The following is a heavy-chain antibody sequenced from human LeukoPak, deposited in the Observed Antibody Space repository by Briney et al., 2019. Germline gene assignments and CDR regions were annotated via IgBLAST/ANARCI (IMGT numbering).Heavy chain of an antibody. D-gene: IGHD3-22*01. Sequence: GSLRLSCAASGFTVSSNYMSWVRQAPGKGLEWVSVIYSGGSTYYADSVKGRFTISRDNSKNTLYLQMNSLRAEDTAVYYCARDGLDCYDSSGYYHYWDQGTLVTVSS. CDR2: IYSGGST. CDR1: GFTVSSNY. CDR3: ARDGLDCYDSSGYYHY. V-gene: IGHV3-53*01. J-gene: IGHJ4*02.